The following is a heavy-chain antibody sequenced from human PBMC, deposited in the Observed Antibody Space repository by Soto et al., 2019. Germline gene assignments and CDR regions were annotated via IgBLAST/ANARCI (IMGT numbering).Heavy chain of an antibody. J-gene: IGHJ6*02. D-gene: IGHD3-10*01. CDR2: IYHSGST. Sequence: PSETLSLTCAVSGGSISSGGYSWSWIRQPPGKGLEWIGYIYHSGSTYYNPSLKSRVTISVDRSKNQFSLKLSSVTAADTAVYYCARSNYGSGSYHNVDYYYYGMDVWGQGTTVTVSS. V-gene: IGHV4-30-2*01. CDR3: ARSNYGSGSYHNVDYYYYGMDV. CDR1: GGSISSGGYS.